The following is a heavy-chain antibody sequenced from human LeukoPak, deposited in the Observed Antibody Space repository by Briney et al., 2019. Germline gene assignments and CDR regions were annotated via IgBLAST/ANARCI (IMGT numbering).Heavy chain of an antibody. CDR1: GYTFTSYY. D-gene: IGHD5-24*01. CDR3: AREGVKIEVGTIYYYYGMDV. V-gene: IGHV1-46*01. Sequence: ASVKVSCKASGYTFTSYYMHWVRQAPGQGLEWMGIINPSGGSTSYAQKFQGRVTMTRDTSTSTVYMELSSLRSEDTAVYYCAREGVKIEVGTIYYYYGMDVWGQGATVTVSS. CDR2: INPSGGST. J-gene: IGHJ6*02.